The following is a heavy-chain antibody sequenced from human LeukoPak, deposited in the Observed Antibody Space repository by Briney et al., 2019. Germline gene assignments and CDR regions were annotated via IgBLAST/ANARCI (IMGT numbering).Heavy chain of an antibody. Sequence: SETLSLTCTVSGGSISSYYWNWIRQPPGRGLEWIGFISYSGSTNYNPSLKSRVTISLDTSKNQFSLKLGSVTAADTAVYYCARGYYDSSGYYYHAFDIWGQGTMVTVSS. CDR1: GGSISSYY. V-gene: IGHV4-59*01. CDR2: ISYSGST. CDR3: ARGYYDSSGYYYHAFDI. D-gene: IGHD3-22*01. J-gene: IGHJ3*02.